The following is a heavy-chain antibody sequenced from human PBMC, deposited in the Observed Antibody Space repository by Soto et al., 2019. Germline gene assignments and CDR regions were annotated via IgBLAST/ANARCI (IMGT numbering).Heavy chain of an antibody. D-gene: IGHD3-10*01. Sequence: QITLKESGPTLVKPTQTLTLTCTFSGFSLSTSGVGVGWIRQPPGKALEWLALIYWDDDKRYSPSLKSRLTITKDTSKNQVVLTMTNRDPVDTATYYCAHRPGSGSPFDYWGQGTLVTVSS. CDR2: IYWDDDK. V-gene: IGHV2-5*02. CDR1: GFSLSTSGVG. CDR3: AHRPGSGSPFDY. J-gene: IGHJ4*02.